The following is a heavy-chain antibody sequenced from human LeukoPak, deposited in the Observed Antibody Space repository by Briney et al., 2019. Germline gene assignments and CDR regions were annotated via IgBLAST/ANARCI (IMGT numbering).Heavy chain of an antibody. CDR2: INPNSGGT. V-gene: IGHV1-2*02. J-gene: IGHJ4*02. D-gene: IGHD3-10*01. Sequence: ASVKRSCKASGYTFTGYYMHWVRQAPGQGLEWMGWINPNSGGTNYAQKFQGRVTMTRDTSISTAYMELDRLRFDDTAVYYCARDSGEVPDYWGQGTLVTVSS. CDR3: ARDSGEVPDY. CDR1: GYTFTGYY.